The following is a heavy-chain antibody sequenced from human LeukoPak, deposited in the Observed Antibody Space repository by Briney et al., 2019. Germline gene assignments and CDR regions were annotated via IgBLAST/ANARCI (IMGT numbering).Heavy chain of an antibody. CDR3: ARRESGSYPDY. J-gene: IGHJ4*02. CDR1: GGSMSSSAYY. Sequence: SETLSLTCSVSGGSMSSSAYYWGWIRQPPGKGLEWIGSIYHSGSTYYNPSLKSRVTISVDTSKNQFSLKLSSVTAADTAVYYCARRESGSYPDYWGQGTLVTVSS. D-gene: IGHD1-26*01. V-gene: IGHV4-39*07. CDR2: IYHSGST.